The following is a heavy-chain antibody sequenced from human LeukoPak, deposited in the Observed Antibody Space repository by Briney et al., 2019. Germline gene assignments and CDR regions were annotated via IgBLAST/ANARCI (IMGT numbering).Heavy chain of an antibody. J-gene: IGHJ4*02. Sequence: ASVKVSCKASGGTFSSYAISWVRQAPGQGLEWMGGIIPIFGTANYAQKFQGRVTITADESTSTAYMELSSLRSEDTAVYYCARDLGAPEGYRYTFGYWGQGTLVTVSS. CDR1: GGTFSSYA. CDR2: IIPIFGTA. D-gene: IGHD3-16*02. V-gene: IGHV1-69*13. CDR3: ARDLGAPEGYRYTFGY.